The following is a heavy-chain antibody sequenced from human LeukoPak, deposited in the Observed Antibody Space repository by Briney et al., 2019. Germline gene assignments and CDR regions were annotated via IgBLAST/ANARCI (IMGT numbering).Heavy chain of an antibody. CDR2: MSLDGSSI. J-gene: IGHJ4*02. Sequence: GGSLRLSCVASGLAFNTQAMHWVRQAPGRGLEWLAVMSLDGSSIYYADSVRGRFTISRDNSKNTLFLQMSSLRVEDTAVYYCARDRGKLRYLDLWGQGTLLTVSS. V-gene: IGHV3-30*15. D-gene: IGHD3-9*01. CDR3: ARDRGKLRYLDL. CDR1: GLAFNTQA.